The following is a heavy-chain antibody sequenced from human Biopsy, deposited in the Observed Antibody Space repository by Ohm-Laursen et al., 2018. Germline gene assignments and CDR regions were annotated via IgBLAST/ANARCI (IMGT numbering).Heavy chain of an antibody. CDR1: GGSISSGFYY. D-gene: IGHD2/OR15-2a*01. J-gene: IGHJ6*02. CDR2: VYYSGST. CDR3: ARATNSTGWPYYYFYGMDV. V-gene: IGHV4-61*01. Sequence: SDTLSLTCTVSGGSISSGFYYWSWIRQPPGKGLEWIGHVYYSGSTNYNPSLKSRVTISVDTSKNQFSLRLNSVTAADTAVYYCARATNSTGWPYYYFYGMDVWGQGTTVTVSS.